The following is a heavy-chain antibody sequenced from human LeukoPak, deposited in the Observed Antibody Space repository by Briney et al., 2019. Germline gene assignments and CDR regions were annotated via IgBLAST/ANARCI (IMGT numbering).Heavy chain of an antibody. CDR3: ARGDYGGNSGGYFDY. CDR2: IKQDGSEK. D-gene: IGHD4-23*01. Sequence: GGSLRLSCAASGFTFSSYWMSWVRPAPGEGLERVAKIKQDGSEKYYVDSVKGRFTISRDNAKNSLYLQMNSLRAEDTAVYYCARGDYGGNSGGYFDYWGQGTLVTVSS. CDR1: GFTFSSYW. J-gene: IGHJ4*02. V-gene: IGHV3-7*03.